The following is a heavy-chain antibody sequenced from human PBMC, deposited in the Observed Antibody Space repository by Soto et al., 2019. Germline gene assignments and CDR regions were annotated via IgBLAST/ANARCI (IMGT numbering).Heavy chain of an antibody. J-gene: IGHJ5*02. D-gene: IGHD2-15*01. CDR3: ARGGGSTFNWFDP. CDR2: LYYSGNT. Sequence: QLKLQESGPGLVKPSETLSLTCTVSGGSISSFNYFWGGIRQPPGKGLEWIGSLYYSGNTYYNPSLQSRVTISVDTSKKQCTLTLRSVTAADTAVYYCARGGGSTFNWFDPWGQGTLVTVSP. V-gene: IGHV4-39*01. CDR1: GGSISSFNYF.